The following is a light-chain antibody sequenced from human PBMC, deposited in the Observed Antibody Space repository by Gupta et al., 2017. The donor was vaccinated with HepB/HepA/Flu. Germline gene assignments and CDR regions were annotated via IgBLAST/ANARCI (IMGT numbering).Light chain of an antibody. Sequence: QSVLTQPPSASGTPGQRVTISCSGSRSNIGTNTVNWYQQLPGTAPKLLIYSNYERPSGVPDRLSGSKSGTSASLAISGLQSEDEANYYCAAWDDSRNGVVFGGGTKLTVL. CDR1: RSNIGTNT. J-gene: IGLJ2*01. CDR3: AAWDDSRNGVV. V-gene: IGLV1-44*01. CDR2: SNY.